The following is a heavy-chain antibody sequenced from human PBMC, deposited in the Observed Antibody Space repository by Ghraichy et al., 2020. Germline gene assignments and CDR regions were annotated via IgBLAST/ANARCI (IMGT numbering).Heavy chain of an antibody. Sequence: GESLNISCAASGFTFRNYFMNWVRQAPGKGLEWVSSIGSSSSYIFYADSVKGRFTISRDNAKNSLYLQMNSLRAEDTAVYYCARGTAMVDFDYWGQGTLVTVAA. CDR2: IGSSSSYI. D-gene: IGHD5-18*01. J-gene: IGHJ4*02. CDR3: ARGTAMVDFDY. CDR1: GFTFRNYF. V-gene: IGHV3-21*01.